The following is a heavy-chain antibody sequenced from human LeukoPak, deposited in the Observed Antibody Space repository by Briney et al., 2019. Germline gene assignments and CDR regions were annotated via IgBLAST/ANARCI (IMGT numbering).Heavy chain of an antibody. CDR1: GASIRSYY. CDR3: ASFQYGSGSYF. J-gene: IGHJ4*02. CDR2: IYYSGTT. V-gene: IGHV4-59*01. D-gene: IGHD3-10*01. Sequence: SETLSLTCTVSGASIRSYYWSWIPQPPGKGLEGIGYIYYSGTTNYNPSPTSRVTISLDTSKNQFSLKLSSVTAADTAVYYCASFQYGSGSYFWGQGTLVTVSS.